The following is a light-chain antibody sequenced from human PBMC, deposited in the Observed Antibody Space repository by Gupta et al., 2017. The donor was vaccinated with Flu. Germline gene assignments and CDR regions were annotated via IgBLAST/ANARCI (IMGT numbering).Light chain of an antibody. J-gene: IGLJ1*01. CDR2: EDS. V-gene: IGLV2-23*01. Sequence: QSALTHPASVSGSPGQSITISCTGTRSDIGGYTLVSWYQQHPGKAPKVMIYEDSKRPSGASNRFSGSKSGNTASLTIAGLQAEDEGVYYCCSYAGDNTYVFGSGTKVTVL. CDR3: CSYAGDNTYV. CDR1: RSDIGGYTL.